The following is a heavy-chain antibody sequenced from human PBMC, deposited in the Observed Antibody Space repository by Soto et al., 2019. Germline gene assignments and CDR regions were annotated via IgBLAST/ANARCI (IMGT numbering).Heavy chain of an antibody. CDR3: ARVRAARNYYYYGMDV. J-gene: IGHJ6*02. V-gene: IGHV3-21*01. CDR1: GFTFSSYS. CDR2: ISSSSSYI. D-gene: IGHD6-6*01. Sequence: GGSLRLSCAASGFTFSSYSMNWVRQAPGKGLEWVSSISSSSSYIYYADSVKGRFTISRDNAKNSLYLQMYSLRAEDTAVYYCARVRAARNYYYYGMDVWGQGTTVTVSS.